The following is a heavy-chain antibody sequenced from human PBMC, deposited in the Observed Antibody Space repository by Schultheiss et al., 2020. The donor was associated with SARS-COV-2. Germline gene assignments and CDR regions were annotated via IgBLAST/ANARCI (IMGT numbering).Heavy chain of an antibody. V-gene: IGHV3-13*01. D-gene: IGHD3-22*01. CDR1: GFTFSSYG. J-gene: IGHJ4*02. CDR3: AKEKYYYDHYFDY. CDR2: IGTAGDT. Sequence: GESLKISCAASGFTFSSYGMHWVRQPTGKGLEWVSSIGTAGDTNYPGSVKGRFTISRDNSKNTLFLQMNSLRAEDTAVYYCAKEKYYYDHYFDYWGQGILVTVSS.